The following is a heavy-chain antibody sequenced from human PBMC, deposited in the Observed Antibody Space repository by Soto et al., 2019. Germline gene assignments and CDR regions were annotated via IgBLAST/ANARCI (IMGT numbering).Heavy chain of an antibody. D-gene: IGHD6-19*01. V-gene: IGHV1-8*01. CDR1: GYTFTSFD. J-gene: IGHJ5*02. CDR2: MNHNSGTT. Sequence: QVQLVQSGAEVKKPGASVKVSCKASGYTFTSFDIHWMRQATGQGLEWMGWMNHNSGTTNYAQTFQARGTRTRNTSISPAYLAVSSLRSDDTAIYSCARPYYSGWVLVTSWGPGTRVTVSS. CDR3: ARPYYSGWVLVTS.